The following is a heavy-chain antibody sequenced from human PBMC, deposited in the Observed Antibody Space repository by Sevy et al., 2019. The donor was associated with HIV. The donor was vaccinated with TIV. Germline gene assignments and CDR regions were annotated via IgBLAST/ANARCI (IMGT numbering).Heavy chain of an antibody. Sequence: SETLSLTCTVSGGSISSGGYYWSWIRQHPGKGLEWIGYIYYSGSTYYNPSLKSRVTISVDTSKNQFSLKLSSVTAADTAVYYCARGGQSGEGITMVRGVSYNWFDPWGQGTLVTVSS. J-gene: IGHJ5*02. CDR1: GGSISSGGYY. D-gene: IGHD3-10*01. CDR2: IYYSGST. V-gene: IGHV4-31*03. CDR3: ARGGQSGEGITMVRGVSYNWFDP.